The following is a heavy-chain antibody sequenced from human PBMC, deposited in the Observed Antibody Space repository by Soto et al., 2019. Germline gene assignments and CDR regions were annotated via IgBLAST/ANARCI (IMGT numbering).Heavy chain of an antibody. Sequence: GGSVRLSCAASGFTFSAYGMHWVRQAPGKGLEWVALMSYDGINKYYADSVKGRFTISRDNSRNTLYLQMNSLGAEDTAVYYCAKDGGVRQYYYYYGTDVPGPATTVTVSS. CDR1: GFTFSAYG. CDR2: MSYDGINK. D-gene: IGHD3-16*01. J-gene: IGHJ6*02. CDR3: AKDGGVRQYYYYYGTDV. V-gene: IGHV3-30*18.